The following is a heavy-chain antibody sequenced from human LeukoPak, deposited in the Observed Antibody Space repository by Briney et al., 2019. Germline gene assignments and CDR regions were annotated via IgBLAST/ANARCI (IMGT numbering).Heavy chain of an antibody. CDR2: INHSGST. V-gene: IGHV4-34*01. CDR3: ARLWSNPEKVSDY. Sequence: SETLSLTCAVYGGSFSGYYWSWIRQPPGKGLEWIGEINHSGSTNYNPSLKSRVTISVDTSKNQFSLKLSSVTAADTAVYYCARLWSNPEKVSDYWGQGTLVTVSS. J-gene: IGHJ4*02. D-gene: IGHD3-3*01. CDR1: GGSFSGYY.